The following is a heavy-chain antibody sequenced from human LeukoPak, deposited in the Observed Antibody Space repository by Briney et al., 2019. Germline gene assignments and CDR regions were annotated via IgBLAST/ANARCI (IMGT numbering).Heavy chain of an antibody. CDR3: ARGRYGWLPFDY. CDR2: IYYSGST. D-gene: IGHD3-16*01. J-gene: IGHJ4*02. CDR1: GGSMSSYY. V-gene: IGHV4-59*01. Sequence: SETLSLTCTVSGGSMSSYYWSWIRQPPGKGLEWIGYIYYSGSTNYYPSLKSRVTISVDTSKNQFTLNLSSVTAADTAVYYCARGRYGWLPFDYWGQGTLVTVSS.